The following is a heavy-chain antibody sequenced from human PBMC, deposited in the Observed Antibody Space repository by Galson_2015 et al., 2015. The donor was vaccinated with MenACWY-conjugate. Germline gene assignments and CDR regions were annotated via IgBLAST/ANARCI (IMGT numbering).Heavy chain of an antibody. CDR3: VTYDSNYAFDY. V-gene: IGHV3-15*01. D-gene: IGHD3-16*01. CDR2: IKSKSDGGTR. CDR1: GFTFRNVW. J-gene: IGHJ4*02. Sequence: SLRLSCAASGFTFRNVWMSWGRQAPGKGLEWVGRIKSKSDGGTRDYAAPVKDRFTISRDASKDTLYLQMNGLKTEDTAMYYCVTYDSNYAFDYWGRRTLISV.